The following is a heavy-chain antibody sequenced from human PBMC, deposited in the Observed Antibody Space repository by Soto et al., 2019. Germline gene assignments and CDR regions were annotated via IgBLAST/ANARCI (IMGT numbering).Heavy chain of an antibody. CDR1: GGSISSFAYY. CDR3: ASPILRWYPRRYGMDV. V-gene: IGHV4-34*01. Sequence: PSETLSLTCTVSGGSISSFAYYWSWIRQPPGKGLEWIWEINHSGSTNYNPSLKSRVTISVDTSKNQFSLKLSSVTAADTAVYYCASPILRWYPRRYGMDVWGQGTTVTVSS. CDR2: INHSGST. D-gene: IGHD4-17*01. J-gene: IGHJ6*02.